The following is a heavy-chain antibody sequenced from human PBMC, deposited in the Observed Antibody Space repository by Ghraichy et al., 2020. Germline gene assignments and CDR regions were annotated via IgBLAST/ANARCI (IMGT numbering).Heavy chain of an antibody. Sequence: GESLNISCAASGFTFSSYAMSWVRQAPGKGLEWVSAISGSGGSTYYADSVKGRFTISRDNSKNTLYLQMNSLRAEDTAVYYCAKSPGIAYYYDSSGYYLDYWGQGTLVTVSS. CDR2: ISGSGGST. J-gene: IGHJ4*02. V-gene: IGHV3-23*01. CDR1: GFTFSSYA. D-gene: IGHD3-22*01. CDR3: AKSPGIAYYYDSSGYYLDY.